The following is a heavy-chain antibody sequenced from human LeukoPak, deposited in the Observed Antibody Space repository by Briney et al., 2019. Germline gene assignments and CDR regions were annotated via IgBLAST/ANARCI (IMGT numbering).Heavy chain of an antibody. CDR3: ARYSGSYHATDY. D-gene: IGHD1-26*01. J-gene: IGHJ4*02. CDR1: GFTLSNYC. V-gene: IGHV3-74*01. CDR2: INSDGSST. Sequence: GGSLRLSCAASGFTLSNYCMHWVRQAPGKGLVWVSRINSDGSSTSYADSVKGRFTISRDNAENTLYLQMNSLRADDTALYYCARYSGSYHATDYWGQGTQVTVSS.